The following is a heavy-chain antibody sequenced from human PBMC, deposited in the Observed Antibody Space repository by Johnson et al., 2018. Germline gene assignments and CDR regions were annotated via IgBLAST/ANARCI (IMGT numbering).Heavy chain of an antibody. J-gene: IGHJ6*03. D-gene: IGHD6-13*01. V-gene: IGHV4-59*01. CDR1: GGSISSYY. CDR3: ARDSPAAPYYYYYLDV. Sequence: VQLQESGPGLVKPSETXSLTCTVSGGSISSYYWSWIRQPPGKGLEWIGYIYYSGSTNYNPSLKSRVTISVDTSKNQFSLKLSSVTAADTAVYYCARDSPAAPYYYYYLDVWGKGTTVTVSS. CDR2: IYYSGST.